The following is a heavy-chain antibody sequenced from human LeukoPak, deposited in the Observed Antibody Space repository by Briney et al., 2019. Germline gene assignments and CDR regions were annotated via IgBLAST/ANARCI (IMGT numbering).Heavy chain of an antibody. D-gene: IGHD4-11*01. J-gene: IGHJ4*02. V-gene: IGHV3-30-3*01. CDR2: ISYDGSNK. CDR3: ARQSQLQAFVY. Sequence: GRSLRLSCAASGLTFSSYAMNWVRQAPGKGLEWVAVISYDGSNKYYADSVKGRFTISRDNSKNTLYLQMNSLRAEDTAVYYCARQSQLQAFVYWGQWTLVTVSS. CDR1: GLTFSSYA.